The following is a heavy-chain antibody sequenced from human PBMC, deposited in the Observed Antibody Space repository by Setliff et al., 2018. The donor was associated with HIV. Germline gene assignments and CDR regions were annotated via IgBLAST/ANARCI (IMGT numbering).Heavy chain of an antibody. CDR2: IYYSGSS. D-gene: IGHD3-10*01. CDR3: ARERFMVRGELGRTFDY. Sequence: ASETLSLTCTVSGGSISNSSYYWGWIRQPPGKGLEWIGSIYYSGSSYYNASLKSRVSISIDTSKNQFSLKLSSVTAADTAVYYCARERFMVRGELGRTFDYWGQGTLVTVSS. CDR1: GGSISNSSYY. V-gene: IGHV4-39*07. J-gene: IGHJ4*02.